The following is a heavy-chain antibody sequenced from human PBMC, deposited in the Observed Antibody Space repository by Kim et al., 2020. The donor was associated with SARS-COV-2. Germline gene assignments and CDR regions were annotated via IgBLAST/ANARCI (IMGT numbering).Heavy chain of an antibody. J-gene: IGHJ4*02. CDR3: ARAITMVRGGDY. Sequence: NYNPSLKSRVTISVDTSKNQFSLKLSSVTAADTAVYYCARAITMVRGGDYWGQGTLVTVSS. D-gene: IGHD3-10*01. V-gene: IGHV4-34*01.